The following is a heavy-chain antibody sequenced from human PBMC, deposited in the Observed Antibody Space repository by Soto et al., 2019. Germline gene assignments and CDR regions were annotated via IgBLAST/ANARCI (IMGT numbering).Heavy chain of an antibody. CDR3: ANPSSWGDYGMDV. J-gene: IGHJ6*02. Sequence: SETLSLTCTVSGGSISSSSYYWGWIRQPPGKGLEWIGSIYYSGSTYYNPSLKSRVTISVDTSKNQFSLKLSSVTAADTAVYYCANPSSWGDYGMDVWGQGTTVTVSS. CDR1: GGSISSSSYY. V-gene: IGHV4-39*01. D-gene: IGHD6-13*01. CDR2: IYYSGST.